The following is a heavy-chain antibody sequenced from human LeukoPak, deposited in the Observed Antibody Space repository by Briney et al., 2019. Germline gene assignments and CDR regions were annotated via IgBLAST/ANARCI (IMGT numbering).Heavy chain of an antibody. V-gene: IGHV3-15*01. CDR2: IKNKGDGGTT. Sequence: PGGSLRLSCTASGFTFKDSWMSWVRQAPGKGLEWVGRIKNKGDGGTTDYTAPVKGRFTISRDDSKNRLYLQMNNLKNEDTAVYYCTTDPRHWGQGTLVTVSS. CDR1: GFTFKDSW. CDR3: TTDPRH. J-gene: IGHJ4*02.